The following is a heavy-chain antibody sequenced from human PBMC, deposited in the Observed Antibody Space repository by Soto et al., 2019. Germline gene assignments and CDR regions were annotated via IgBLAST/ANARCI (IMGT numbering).Heavy chain of an antibody. CDR1: GFTFSSYA. J-gene: IGHJ4*02. V-gene: IGHV3-23*01. Sequence: EVQLLESGGDLIQPGGSLRRSCAASGFTFSSYAMSWVRQAPGKGLGWVSAISSSGGSTFYADSVKGRFTISRDNSSNTLYLQMNSLRAEDTAIYYCAKYQPMTQPRPYFDYWGQGTLVTVSS. CDR2: ISSSGGST. CDR3: AKYQPMTQPRPYFDY. D-gene: IGHD3-22*01.